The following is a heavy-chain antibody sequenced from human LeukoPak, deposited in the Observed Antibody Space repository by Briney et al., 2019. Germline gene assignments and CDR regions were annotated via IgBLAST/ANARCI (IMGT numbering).Heavy chain of an antibody. D-gene: IGHD5-12*01. Sequence: GGSLRLSCAASGFPFSGYWMHWVRQAPGKGLVWVSRIDDDGAGTTYADSVKGRFTISRDNAKNTLYLQMNNLRVEDTAVYYCARSASGYDAWGQGTLVTVSS. CDR1: GFPFSGYW. V-gene: IGHV3-74*01. CDR2: IDDDGAGT. CDR3: ARSASGYDA. J-gene: IGHJ5*02.